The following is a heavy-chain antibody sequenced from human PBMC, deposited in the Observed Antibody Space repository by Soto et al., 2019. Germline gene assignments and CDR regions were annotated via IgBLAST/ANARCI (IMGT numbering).Heavy chain of an antibody. CDR1: GFTFSSYS. CDR3: ARPYSCSWYPRIWFDP. J-gene: IGHJ5*02. Sequence: EGQLVESGGGLVKPGGSLRLSCAASGFTFSSYSMNWVRQAPGKGLEWVSSNSSSSSYIYYPDSVKGRFTISRDNAKNSLYLQMNSMRAEGTAVYYCARPYSCSWYPRIWFDPWGQGTLVTVSS. V-gene: IGHV3-21*01. CDR2: NSSSSSYI. D-gene: IGHD6-13*01.